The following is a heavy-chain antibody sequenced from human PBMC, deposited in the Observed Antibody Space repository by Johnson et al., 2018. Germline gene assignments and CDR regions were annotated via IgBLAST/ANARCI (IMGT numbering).Heavy chain of an antibody. D-gene: IGHD2-2*01. CDR2: T. V-gene: IGHV3-74*01. CDR3: ARDPGYCSSASCPSLDAFDI. J-gene: IGHJ3*02. Sequence: TTYADSVKGRFTISRDNAKNTLYLQMNSLRAEDTAVYYCARDPGYCSSASCPSLDAFDIWGQGTMVTVSS.